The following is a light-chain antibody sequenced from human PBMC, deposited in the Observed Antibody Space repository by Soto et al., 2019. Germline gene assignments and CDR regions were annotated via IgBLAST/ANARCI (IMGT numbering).Light chain of an antibody. CDR3: QQYNIWPQT. Sequence: VMTPSPATLSVSQGERATLSCRASQSLRSSLAWYQQKPGQAPRLLIYGASTRATGIPARFSGSGSGTEFTLTISSLQSEECAVYFCQQYNIWPQTFGQGTKVDIK. CDR1: QSLRSS. J-gene: IGKJ1*01. V-gene: IGKV3-15*01. CDR2: GAS.